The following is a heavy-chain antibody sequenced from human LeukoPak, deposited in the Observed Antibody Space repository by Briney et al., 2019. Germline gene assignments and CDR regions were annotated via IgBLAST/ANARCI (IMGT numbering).Heavy chain of an antibody. CDR3: ARAAFWGSGNS. D-gene: IGHD3-10*01. CDR1: GFNVSSNY. Sequence: GGSLRLSCAASGFNVSSNYMSWVRKAPGKGLEWVTVIYSGGSTHYADSVKGRFTISRDNSKNTLYLQMKSLRAEDMAVYYCARAAFWGSGNSWGQGTLVTVSS. J-gene: IGHJ5*02. V-gene: IGHV3-53*01. CDR2: IYSGGST.